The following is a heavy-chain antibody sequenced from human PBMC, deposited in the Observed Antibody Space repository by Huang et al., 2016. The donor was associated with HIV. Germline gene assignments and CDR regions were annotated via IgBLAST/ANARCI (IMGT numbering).Heavy chain of an antibody. D-gene: IGHD4-17*01. CDR1: GFIFNDFA. CDR2: VRSKAFGGAS. Sequence: QLVESGGDSVQSGRSLRLSCRGSGFIFNDFAINWFRQSPGKGLEWLGCVRSKAFGGASKSAPSVKDRFTVSRDEAKNVAFLQMDNLQVDDTAIYYCSPSGDDYFYFYMDVWGNGTTVIVS. V-gene: IGHV3-49*03. J-gene: IGHJ6*03. CDR3: SPSGDDYFYFYMDV.